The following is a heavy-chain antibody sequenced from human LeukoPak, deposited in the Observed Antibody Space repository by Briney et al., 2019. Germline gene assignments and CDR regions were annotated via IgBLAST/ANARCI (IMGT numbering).Heavy chain of an antibody. CDR3: ATVRGGSGIYYNDY. D-gene: IGHD3-10*01. Sequence: GRSLRLSCAASGFTFRNYGMEWVRQAPGKGLEWVAVIWYDGSNKYYADSVKGRFTISRDNSKNTLYLQMNSLRAEDTSVYYCATVRGGSGIYYNDYWGQGTLVTVSS. CDR1: GFTFRNYG. V-gene: IGHV3-33*01. CDR2: IWYDGSNK. J-gene: IGHJ4*02.